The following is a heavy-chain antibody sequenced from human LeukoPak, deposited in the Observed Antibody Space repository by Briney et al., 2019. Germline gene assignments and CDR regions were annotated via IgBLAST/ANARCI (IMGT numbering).Heavy chain of an antibody. D-gene: IGHD1-14*01. V-gene: IGHV3-49*04. CDR3: TRDHVNLYHYYGMDV. CDR2: IRSKTYGGTT. Sequence: QPGGSLRLSCTASGFTFGDYAMSWVRQAPGKGLEWVGFIRSKTYGGTTEYAASVKGRFTISRDDSKSIAYLQMNSLKTEDTAVYYCTRDHVNLYHYYGMDVWGKGTTVTVSS. J-gene: IGHJ6*04. CDR1: GFTFGDYA.